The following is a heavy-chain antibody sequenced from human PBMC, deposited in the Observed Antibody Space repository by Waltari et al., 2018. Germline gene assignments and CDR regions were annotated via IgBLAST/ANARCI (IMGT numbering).Heavy chain of an antibody. CDR2: ISAYNGNT. V-gene: IGHV1-18*04. Sequence: QVQLVQSGAEVKKPGASVKVSCQASGYTFTSYGISRVRQAPGLGLEWMGWISAYNGNTNYAQKLQGRATMTTDTSTSTAYMELRSLRSDDTAVYYCARVTMIVVVITEFNWFDPWGQGTLVTVSS. J-gene: IGHJ5*02. CDR3: ARVTMIVVVITEFNWFDP. CDR1: GYTFTSYG. D-gene: IGHD3-22*01.